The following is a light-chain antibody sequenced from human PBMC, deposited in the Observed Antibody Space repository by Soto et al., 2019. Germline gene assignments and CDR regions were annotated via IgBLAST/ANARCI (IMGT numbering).Light chain of an antibody. Sequence: EIVTTQSPATLSVSPGETATLSCRASQSVSSDLAWYQQKPGQSPRLLIYSASTRATGIPARFSGSGFGTEFSLIISSLQSEDFALYFCLQYDNWPRTFGQGTRVEIK. V-gene: IGKV3-15*01. CDR3: LQYDNWPRT. CDR1: QSVSSD. CDR2: SAS. J-gene: IGKJ1*01.